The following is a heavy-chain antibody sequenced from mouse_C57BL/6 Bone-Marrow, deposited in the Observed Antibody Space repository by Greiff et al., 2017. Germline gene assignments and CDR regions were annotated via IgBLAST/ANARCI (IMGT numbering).Heavy chain of an antibody. CDR1: GFTFSSYG. CDR2: ISSGGSYT. J-gene: IGHJ4*01. D-gene: IGHD2-3*01. V-gene: IGHV5-6*01. CDR3: ARHRGWLLPAMDY. Sequence: EVKLMESGGDLVKPGGSLKLSCAASGFTFSSYGMSWVRQTPDKRLEWVATISSGGSYTYYPDSVKGRFTISRDNAKNTLYLQMSSLKSEDTAMYYCARHRGWLLPAMDYWGQGTSVTVSS.